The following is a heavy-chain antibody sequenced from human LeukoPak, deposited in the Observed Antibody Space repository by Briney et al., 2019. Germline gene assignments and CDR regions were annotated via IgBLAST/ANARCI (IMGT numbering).Heavy chain of an antibody. Sequence: WMGWISAYNGNTNYAQKLQGRVTMTTDTSTSTAYMELRSLRSDDTAVYYCARDRSMLPDYWGQGTLVTVSS. V-gene: IGHV1-18*01. CDR2: ISAYNGNT. CDR3: ARDRSMLPDY. D-gene: IGHD3-10*02. J-gene: IGHJ4*02.